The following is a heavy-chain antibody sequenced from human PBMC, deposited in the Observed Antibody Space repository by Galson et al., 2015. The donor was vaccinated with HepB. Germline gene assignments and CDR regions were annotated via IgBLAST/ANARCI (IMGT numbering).Heavy chain of an antibody. V-gene: IGHV3-21*06. CDR3: ARSTLNILGTMIKPLDY. Sequence: SLRLSCAASGISFSSHSMNWVRQAPGKGLEWVSIISNNNGYIYYADSVKGRFTVSRDNARNSLFLQRNSLRPDDTAVYYCARSTLNILGTMIKPLDYWGPGTQVIVSS. CDR2: ISNNNGYI. J-gene: IGHJ4*02. CDR1: GISFSSHS. D-gene: IGHD3-3*02.